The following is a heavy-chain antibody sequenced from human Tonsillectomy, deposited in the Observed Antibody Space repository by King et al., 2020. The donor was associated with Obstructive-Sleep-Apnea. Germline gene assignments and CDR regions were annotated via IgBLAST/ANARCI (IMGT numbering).Heavy chain of an antibody. Sequence: QLQESGPGLVKPSETLSLTCTVSGGSLSSISYYWGWIRQSPGKGLEWIGNIYNSDRIHYTPSLKSRATMSVDTSKNQFSLRLTSMTAADTATYYCVKGPAGAGTAKIYDWGQGTLVTVSS. CDR3: VKGPAGAGTAKIYD. CDR1: GGSLSSISYY. D-gene: IGHD6-19*01. V-gene: IGHV4-39*07. CDR2: IYNSDRI. J-gene: IGHJ4*02.